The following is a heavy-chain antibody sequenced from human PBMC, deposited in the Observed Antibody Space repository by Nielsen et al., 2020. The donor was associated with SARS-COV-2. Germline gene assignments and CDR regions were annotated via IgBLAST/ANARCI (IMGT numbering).Heavy chain of an antibody. CDR1: ADTFTGYY. D-gene: IGHD3/OR15-3a*01. CDR3: ARARATIFGLVMSYGMDV. CDR2: INPYSGGT. Sequence: ASVKVSCKTSADTFTGYYIHWVRQATGQGLEWMGRINPYSGGTNYAQKFQGTVTMTRDASISTVYVELTSDDTAVYYCARARATIFGLVMSYGMDVWGQGTTVAVSS. J-gene: IGHJ6*02. V-gene: IGHV1-2*06.